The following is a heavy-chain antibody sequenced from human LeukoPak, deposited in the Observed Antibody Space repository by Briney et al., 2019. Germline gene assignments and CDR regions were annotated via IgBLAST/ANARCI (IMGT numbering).Heavy chain of an antibody. CDR3: ARTGSGSYYFGWFDP. CDR2: IIPIFGTA. J-gene: IGHJ5*02. Sequence: GASVKVSCKASGGTFSSYAISWVRQAPGQGLEWMGGIIPIFGTANYAQKFQGRVTITADESTSTAYMELSSLRSEDTAVYYCARTGSGSYYFGWFDPWGQGTLSPSPQ. D-gene: IGHD3-10*01. CDR1: GGTFSSYA. V-gene: IGHV1-69*01.